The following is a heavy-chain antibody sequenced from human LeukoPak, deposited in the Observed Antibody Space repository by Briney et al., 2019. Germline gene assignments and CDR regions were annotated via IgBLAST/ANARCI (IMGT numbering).Heavy chain of an antibody. CDR1: GFTFDDYG. CDR2: INWNGGST. D-gene: IGHD3-10*01. V-gene: IGHV3-20*01. J-gene: IGHJ5*02. CDR3: ARGPYGSGTGNNWFDP. Sequence: GGSLRLSCAASGFTFDDYGMSWVRQAPGKGLEWVSGINWNGGSTRYADSVKGRFTISRDNAQNSLYLQMNSLRAQGTALYRCARGPYGSGTGNNWFDPWSQGTLVTVSS.